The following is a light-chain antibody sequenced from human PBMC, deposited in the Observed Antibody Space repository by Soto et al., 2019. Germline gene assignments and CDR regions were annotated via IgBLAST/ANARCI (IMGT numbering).Light chain of an antibody. V-gene: IGLV2-11*01. CDR1: SSDVVDYNY. CDR2: EVS. CDR3: CSYAVRDTFYV. Sequence: QSVLTQPASVSGSPGQSITISCTGPSSDVVDYNYVSWYQQHPGEAPRLLIHEVSKRPSGVPARFSGSKSGNTASLTISGLQAEDEADYFCCSYAVRDTFYVFGTGTKVTV. J-gene: IGLJ1*01.